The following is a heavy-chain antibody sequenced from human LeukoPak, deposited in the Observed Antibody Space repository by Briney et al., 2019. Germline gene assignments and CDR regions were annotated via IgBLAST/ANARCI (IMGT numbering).Heavy chain of an antibody. CDR3: ARTIAARPYYFDY. CDR1: GGSISSHY. V-gene: IGHV4-59*11. Sequence: SETLSLTCTVPGGSISSHYWSWIRQPPGKGLEGIGYIYYSGYSKYNPSLKSRVTISVDTSKNQFSLKLSSVTAADTAVYYCARTIAARPYYFDYWGQGTLVTVSS. J-gene: IGHJ4*02. CDR2: IYYSGYS. D-gene: IGHD6-6*01.